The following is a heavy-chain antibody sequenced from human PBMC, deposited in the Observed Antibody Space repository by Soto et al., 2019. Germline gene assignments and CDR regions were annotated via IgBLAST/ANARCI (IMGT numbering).Heavy chain of an antibody. CDR2: ISYDGSNK. V-gene: IGHV3-30-3*01. D-gene: IGHD2-2*01. CDR1: GFTFSSYA. J-gene: IGHJ6*02. Sequence: ESGGGVVQPGRSLRLSCAASGFTFSSYAMHWVRQAPGKGLEWVAVISYDGSNKYYADSVKGRFTISRDNSKNTLYLQMNSLRAEDTAVYYCARDRIVVVPSKNYYYYGMDVWGQGTTVTVSS. CDR3: ARDRIVVVPSKNYYYYGMDV.